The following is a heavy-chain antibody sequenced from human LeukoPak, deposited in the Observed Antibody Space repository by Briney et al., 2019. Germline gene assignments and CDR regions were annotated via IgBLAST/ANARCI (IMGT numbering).Heavy chain of an antibody. CDR3: ARGGDIVVVPAALIGWFDP. V-gene: IGHV3-30*04. CDR2: ISYDGSNK. CDR1: GFTFSSYA. J-gene: IGHJ5*02. D-gene: IGHD2-2*01. Sequence: GRSLRLSCAASGFTFSSYAMHWVRQAPGKGLEWMAVISYDGSNKYYADSVKGRFTISRDNSKNTLYLQMNSLRAEDTAVYYCARGGDIVVVPAALIGWFDPWGQGTLVTVSS.